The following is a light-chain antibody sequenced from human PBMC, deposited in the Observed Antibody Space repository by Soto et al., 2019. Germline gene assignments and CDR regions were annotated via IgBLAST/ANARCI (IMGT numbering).Light chain of an antibody. CDR2: DVS. CDR3: CSYAGSLLV. J-gene: IGLJ1*01. Sequence: QSALTQPRSVSGSPGQSVTISCTGTSSDVGGYNYVSWYQQHPGKAPKLLIYDVSWRPSGVPDRFSGSKSGNTASLTISGLQAEDDSDYYCCSYAGSLLVFGTGTKVTVL. V-gene: IGLV2-11*01. CDR1: SSDVGGYNY.